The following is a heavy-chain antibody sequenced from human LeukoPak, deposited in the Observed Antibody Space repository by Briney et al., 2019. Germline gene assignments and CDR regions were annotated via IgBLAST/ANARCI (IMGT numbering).Heavy chain of an antibody. CDR1: GFTFSSYG. CDR3: ARAMVRGVIGVVGY. D-gene: IGHD3-10*01. J-gene: IGHJ4*02. CDR2: TSGSYAGT. Sequence: GGSLRLSCAASGFTFSSYGMSWVRQAPGKGREGVAATSGSYAGTYYADSVRGRFTIFRDNSKNTLYLQMNSLRAEDAAVYYCARAMVRGVIGVVGYWGQGTLVTVSS. V-gene: IGHV3-23*01.